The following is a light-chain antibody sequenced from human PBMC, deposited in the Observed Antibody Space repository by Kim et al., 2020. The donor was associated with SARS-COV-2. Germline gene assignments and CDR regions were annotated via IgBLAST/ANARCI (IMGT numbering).Light chain of an antibody. V-gene: IGKV3-20*01. J-gene: IGKJ4*01. Sequence: SCPPRNRAPLTCRASQRVRSTYFAWSHLEPGQAPRLLIYGAPSRATGIPDRFSGSGSGTDFTLTVSRLEPEDFGVYYCQHFGTSLTFGGGTKVEI. CDR3: QHFGTSLT. CDR1: QRVRSTY. CDR2: GAP.